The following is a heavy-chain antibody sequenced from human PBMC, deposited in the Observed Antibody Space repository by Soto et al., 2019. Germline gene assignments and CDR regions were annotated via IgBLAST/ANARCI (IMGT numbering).Heavy chain of an antibody. Sequence: QVQLVQSGAEVKKPGSSVKVSCKASGGTFSSYAISWVRQAPGQGLEWMGGIIPIFGTANYAQKFQGRVTINADESTSTAYMELSSLRSENTAVYYCARYTVPFLLVIIISDYSMDVWGQGTTVTVSS. CDR1: GGTFSSYA. CDR3: ARYTVPFLLVIIISDYSMDV. V-gene: IGHV1-69*01. J-gene: IGHJ6*02. CDR2: IIPIFGTA. D-gene: IGHD3-9*01.